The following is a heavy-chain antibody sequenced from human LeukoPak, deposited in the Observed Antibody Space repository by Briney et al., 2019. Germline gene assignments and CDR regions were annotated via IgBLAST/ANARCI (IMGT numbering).Heavy chain of an antibody. J-gene: IGHJ4*02. CDR1: GFTFSSYS. V-gene: IGHV3-21*01. D-gene: IGHD2-15*01. CDR2: ISSSSYI. Sequence: GGSLRLSCAASGFTFSSYSMNWVRQAPGKGLEWVSSISSSSYIYYADSVKGRFTISRDNAKNSLYLQMNSLRAEDTAVYYCARDIVVVAATDPYWGQGTLVTVCS. CDR3: ARDIVVVAATDPY.